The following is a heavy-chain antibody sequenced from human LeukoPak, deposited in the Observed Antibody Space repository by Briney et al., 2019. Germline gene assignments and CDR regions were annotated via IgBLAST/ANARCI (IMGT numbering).Heavy chain of an antibody. V-gene: IGHV4-34*01. CDR3: ARSGPYSSGWYYYYYMDV. D-gene: IGHD6-19*01. Sequence: PSETLSLTCTVSGGSISSYYWSWIRQPPGKGLEWIGEINHSGSTNYNPSLKSRVTISVDTSKNQFSLKLSSVTAADTAVYYCARSGPYSSGWYYYYYMDVWGKGTTVTVSS. CDR2: INHSGST. J-gene: IGHJ6*03. CDR1: GGSISSYY.